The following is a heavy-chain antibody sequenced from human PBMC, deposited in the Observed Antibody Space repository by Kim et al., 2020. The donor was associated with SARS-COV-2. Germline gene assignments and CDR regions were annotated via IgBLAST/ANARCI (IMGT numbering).Heavy chain of an antibody. D-gene: IGHD3-3*01. CDR1: GYTFTGYY. CDR3: ARLIFWSGYYFDY. CDR2: INPNSGGT. J-gene: IGHJ4*02. V-gene: IGHV1-2*02. Sequence: ASVKVSCKASGYTFTGYYMHWVRQAPGQGLEWMGWINPNSGGTNYAQKFQGRVTMTRDTSISTAYMELSRLRSDDTAVYYCARLIFWSGYYFDYWGQGTLVTVSS.